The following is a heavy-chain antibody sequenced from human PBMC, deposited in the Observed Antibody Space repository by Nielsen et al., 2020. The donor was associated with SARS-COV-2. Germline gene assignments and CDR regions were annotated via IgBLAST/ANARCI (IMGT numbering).Heavy chain of an antibody. J-gene: IGHJ4*02. Sequence: SETLSFTCTVSGGSISSYYWSWIRQPPGKGLEWIGYIYYSGSTNYNPSLKSRVTISVDTSKNQFSLKLSSVTAADTAVYYCARIGKSEGIDYWGQGTLVTVSS. CDR2: IYYSGST. V-gene: IGHV4-59*01. CDR1: GGSISSYY. CDR3: ARIGKSEGIDY. D-gene: IGHD6-13*01.